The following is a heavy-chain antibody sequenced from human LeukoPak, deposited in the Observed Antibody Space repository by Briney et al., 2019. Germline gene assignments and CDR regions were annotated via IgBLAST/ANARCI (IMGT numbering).Heavy chain of an antibody. J-gene: IGHJ4*02. D-gene: IGHD3-22*01. CDR3: AKLRDTSGYYVSLDY. V-gene: IGHV3-53*05. CDR2: IYSGGST. CDR1: GFTVSSNY. Sequence: GGSLRLSCAASGFTVSSNYMSWVRQAPGKGLEWISVIYSGGSTYYADSVKGRFTISRDNSKNTLYLQMNSLRAEDTAVYYCAKLRDTSGYYVSLDYWGQGTLVTVSS.